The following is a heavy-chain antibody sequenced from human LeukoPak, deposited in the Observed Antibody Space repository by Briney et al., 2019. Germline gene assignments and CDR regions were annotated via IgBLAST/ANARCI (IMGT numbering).Heavy chain of an antibody. CDR2: ITSSGNSI. CDR3: ARAGNDYGDPDFDY. CDR1: GFTFSSYQ. Sequence: GGSLRLSCAASGFTFSSYQMNWVRQAPGTGLEWVSHITSSGNSISYADSVKGRFTISRDNAKNSLYLQVSSLRAEDTAVYYCARAGNDYGDPDFDYWGQGTLVTVSS. V-gene: IGHV3-48*03. D-gene: IGHD4-17*01. J-gene: IGHJ4*02.